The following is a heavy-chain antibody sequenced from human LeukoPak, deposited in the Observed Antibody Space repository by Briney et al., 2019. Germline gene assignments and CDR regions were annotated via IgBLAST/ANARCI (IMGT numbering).Heavy chain of an antibody. J-gene: IGHJ4*02. CDR2: IKQDGSEK. CDR3: ARDPVGGELQGRDY. Sequence: PGGSLRLSCVASGFTFSNYWMSWVRQAPGKGLEWVANIKQDGSEKLYVDSVKGRFTVSRDNAKNSLYLQMNSLGAEDTAVYYCARDPVGGELQGRDYWGQGTLVTVSS. CDR1: GFTFSNYW. D-gene: IGHD1-26*01. V-gene: IGHV3-7*01.